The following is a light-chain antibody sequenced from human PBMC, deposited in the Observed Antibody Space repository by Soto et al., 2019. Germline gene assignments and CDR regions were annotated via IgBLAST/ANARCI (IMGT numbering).Light chain of an antibody. CDR2: GAS. CDR1: QSVSSTF. J-gene: IGKJ1*01. CDR3: QQYDNSPRT. V-gene: IGKV3-20*01. Sequence: EIVLTQSPGTLSLSPGERATLSCRASQSVSSTFLAWYQQKPGQAPRLLIYGASIRATGIPDRFSGSGSGTDFTLTISRLETEDFAVYYCQQYDNSPRTVGQGTKVEIK.